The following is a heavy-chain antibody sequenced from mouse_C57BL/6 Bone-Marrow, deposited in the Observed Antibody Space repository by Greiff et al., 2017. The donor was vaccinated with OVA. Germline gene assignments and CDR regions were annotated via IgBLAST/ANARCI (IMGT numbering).Heavy chain of an antibody. CDR3: ARNGVNSFFDY. D-gene: IGHD3-1*01. V-gene: IGHV2-2*02. Sequence: VQLQQSGPGLVQPSQSLSITCTVSGFSLTSYGVHWVRQSPGKGLEWLGVIGSGGSTDYNAAFISRLSISKDNSKSQVFFKMNSLQANDTAIYYCARNGVNSFFDYWGQGTTLTVSS. J-gene: IGHJ2*01. CDR1: GFSLTSYG. CDR2: IGSGGST.